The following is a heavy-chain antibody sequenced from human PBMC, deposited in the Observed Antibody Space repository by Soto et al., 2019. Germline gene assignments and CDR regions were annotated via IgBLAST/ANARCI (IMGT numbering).Heavy chain of an antibody. V-gene: IGHV1-69*13. Sequence: SVKVSCKASGGTFSSYAISWVRQAPGQGLEWMGGIIPIFGTANYAQKFQGRVTITADESTGTAYMDLSSLRSEDTAVYYCARGVVGAPYYYYGMDVWGQGTTVTVSS. J-gene: IGHJ6*02. CDR3: ARGVVGAPYYYYGMDV. D-gene: IGHD1-26*01. CDR1: GGTFSSYA. CDR2: IIPIFGTA.